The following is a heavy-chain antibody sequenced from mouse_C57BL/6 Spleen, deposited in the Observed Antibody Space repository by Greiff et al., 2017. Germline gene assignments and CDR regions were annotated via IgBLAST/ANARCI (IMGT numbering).Heavy chain of an antibody. D-gene: IGHD2-2*01. CDR2: IYPGDGDT. CDR3: ASPYGYDEGYAMDY. CDR1: GYAFSSSW. Sequence: QVQLQQSGPELVKPGASVKISCKASGYAFSSSWMNWVKQRPGKGLEWIGRIYPGDGDTNYNGKFKGKATLTADKSSSTAYMQLSSLTSEDSAVYFCASPYGYDEGYAMDYGGQGTSVTVSS. J-gene: IGHJ4*01. V-gene: IGHV1-82*01.